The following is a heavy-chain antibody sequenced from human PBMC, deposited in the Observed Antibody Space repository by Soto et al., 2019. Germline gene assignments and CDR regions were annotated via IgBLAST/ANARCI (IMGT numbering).Heavy chain of an antibody. CDR2: INHSGST. CDR3: ARGRGRAYCYGSGRPDWYFDL. J-gene: IGHJ2*01. CDR1: GGSFSGYY. V-gene: IGHV4-34*01. Sequence: QVQLQQWGAGLLKPSETLSLTCAVYGGSFSGYYWSWIRQPPGKGLEWIGEINHSGSTNYNPSLKSRVTISVDTSKNQFSLKLSSVTAADTAVYYCARGRGRAYCYGSGRPDWYFDLWGRGTLVTVSS. D-gene: IGHD3-10*01.